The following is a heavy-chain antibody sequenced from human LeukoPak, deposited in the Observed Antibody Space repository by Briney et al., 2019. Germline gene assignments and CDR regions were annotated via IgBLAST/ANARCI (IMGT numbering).Heavy chain of an antibody. CDR3: ARDPTPRYCSGGSCYTHYGMDV. J-gene: IGHJ6*02. V-gene: IGHV3-21*01. CDR1: GFTFSSYT. D-gene: IGHD2-15*01. CDR2: ISSSTSYI. Sequence: GGSLRLSCAASGFTFSSYTMNWVRQAPGKGLEWVSSISSSTSYIYYADSVKGRLTISRDNAKNSLYLQMNSLRAEDTAKYYCARDPTPRYCSGGSCYTHYGMDVWGQGTTVTVSS.